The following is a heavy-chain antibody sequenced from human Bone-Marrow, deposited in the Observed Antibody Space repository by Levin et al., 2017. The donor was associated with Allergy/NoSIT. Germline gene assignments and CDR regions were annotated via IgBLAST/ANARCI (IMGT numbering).Heavy chain of an antibody. D-gene: IGHD5-24*01. CDR3: ARVDGRNWLET. CDR1: GDSITTGGFY. J-gene: IGHJ5*02. Sequence: SETLSLTCTVSGDSITTGGFYWSWLRQFPGTGLEFLGYIYHCGNTDYNPSLKSRLTLSVDTSKNQFSLNLRSVSAADTAVYYCARVDGRNWLETWGQGTLVTVSS. V-gene: IGHV4-31*03. CDR2: IYHCGNT.